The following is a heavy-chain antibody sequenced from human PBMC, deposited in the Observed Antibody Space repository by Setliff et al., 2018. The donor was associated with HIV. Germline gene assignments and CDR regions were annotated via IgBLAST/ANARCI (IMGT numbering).Heavy chain of an antibody. J-gene: IGHJ3*02. Sequence: SVKVSCKASGGTFSSYAINWVRQAPGQGLEWMGGIIPMFGTLNFAQKFQGRVTITTDESTSTAYMELNSLISEDTDVYYCARGHSHGYGYSGSYGPFDIWGQGTMVTVSS. CDR3: ARGHSHGYGYSGSYGPFDI. CDR2: IIPMFGTL. CDR1: GGTFSSYA. D-gene: IGHD1-26*01. V-gene: IGHV1-69*05.